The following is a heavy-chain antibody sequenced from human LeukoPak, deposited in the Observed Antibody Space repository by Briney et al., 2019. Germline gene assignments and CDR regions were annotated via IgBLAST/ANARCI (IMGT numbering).Heavy chain of an antibody. CDR2: TRNKANSYTT. CDR3: ARYDFWSGYIDY. CDR1: GFTFSDHY. Sequence: PGGSLRLSCAASGFTFSDHYMDWVRQAPGKGLEWVGRTRNKANSYTTEYAASVKGRFTISRDDSKNSLYLQMNSLKTEDTAVYYCARYDFWSGYIDYWGQGTLVTVSS. V-gene: IGHV3-72*01. D-gene: IGHD3-3*01. J-gene: IGHJ4*02.